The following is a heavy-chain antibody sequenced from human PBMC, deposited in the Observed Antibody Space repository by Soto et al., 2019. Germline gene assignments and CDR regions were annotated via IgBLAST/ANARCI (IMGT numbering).Heavy chain of an antibody. CDR1: GFTFRTYT. CDR2: IRGFSPYT. V-gene: IGHV3-21*01. CDR3: ARDRGYDAHDYYYNSMDV. D-gene: IGHD2-15*01. Sequence: GSLRLSCVASGFTFRTYTMNWARQAPGKGLEWVSGIRGFSPYTFYAESVKGRFTIARDNAKNTLYLQINSLGVEDTAVYYCARDRGYDAHDYYYNSMDVWGQGPTVTVS. J-gene: IGHJ6*02.